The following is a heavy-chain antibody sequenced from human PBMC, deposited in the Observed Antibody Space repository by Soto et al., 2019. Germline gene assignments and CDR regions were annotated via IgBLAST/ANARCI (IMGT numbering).Heavy chain of an antibody. D-gene: IGHD3-10*01. V-gene: IGHV1-18*01. CDR3: AREMVRGVGSDY. CDR1: GYTFTSYG. CDR2: ISTYNGNT. J-gene: IGHJ4*02. Sequence: QVQLVQSGAEVKKPGASVKVSCKASGYTFTSYGISWVRQAPGQGLEWMGWISTYNGNTKYAQKLQGRVTMTTDTSTSTADMERRRLRSDDTAVFYCAREMVRGVGSDYWGQGTLVTVSS.